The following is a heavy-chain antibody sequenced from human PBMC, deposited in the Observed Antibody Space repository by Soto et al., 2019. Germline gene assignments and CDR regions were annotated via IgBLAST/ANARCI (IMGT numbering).Heavy chain of an antibody. D-gene: IGHD3-22*01. J-gene: IGHJ6*02. CDR1: GGSISSGGYY. CDR2: IYYSGST. Sequence: SETLSLTCTVSGGSISSGGYYWSWIRQHPGKGLEWIGYIYYSGSTYYNPSLKSRVTISVDTSKNQFSLKLSSVTAADTAVYYCARDLWEKYYYDSSGYPSVAGMDVWGQGTTVTVSS. V-gene: IGHV4-31*03. CDR3: ARDLWEKYYYDSSGYPSVAGMDV.